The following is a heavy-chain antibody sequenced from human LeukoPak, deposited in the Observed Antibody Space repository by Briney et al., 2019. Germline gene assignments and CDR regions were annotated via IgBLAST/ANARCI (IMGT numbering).Heavy chain of an antibody. D-gene: IGHD1-26*01. V-gene: IGHV3-66*02. CDR3: ARDSWELPGSFDY. CDR1: GFIVSSNY. CDR2: IYSGGST. J-gene: IGHJ4*02. Sequence: GGSLRLSCAASGFIVSSNYMSWVRQAPGKGLEWVSVIYSGGSTYYADSVKGRFTISRDNSKNTLYLQMNSLRAEDTAVYYCARDSWELPGSFDYWGQGTLVTVSS.